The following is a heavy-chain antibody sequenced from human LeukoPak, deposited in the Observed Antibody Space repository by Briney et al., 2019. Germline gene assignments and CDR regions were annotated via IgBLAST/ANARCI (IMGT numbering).Heavy chain of an antibody. CDR3: AREGSSSFDY. J-gene: IGHJ4*02. V-gene: IGHV1-46*01. D-gene: IGHD6-6*01. CDR1: GYTFTELS. CDR2: INPSGGST. Sequence: ASVKVSCKVSGYTFTELSMHWVRQAPGQGLEWMGIINPSGGSTRYAQKFQGRVTMTRDTSTSTVYMELSSLRSEDTAVYYCAREGSSSFDYWGQGTLVTVSS.